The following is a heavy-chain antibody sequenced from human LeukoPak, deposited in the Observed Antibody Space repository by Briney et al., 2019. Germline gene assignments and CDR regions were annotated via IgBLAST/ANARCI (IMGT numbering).Heavy chain of an antibody. V-gene: IGHV1-69*04. CDR2: IIPILVIA. D-gene: IGHD3-16*01. CDR3: ARDQVGGGSDY. J-gene: IGHJ4*02. CDR1: VGSFSSYG. Sequence: SVKVSCKGCVGSFSSYGISWVRQAPGQRLEWMGRIIPILVIASYAQKFQGNVTITADKPTSTAHMELSSLRSEATAVYNCARDQVGGGSDYWGQGTLVTVSS.